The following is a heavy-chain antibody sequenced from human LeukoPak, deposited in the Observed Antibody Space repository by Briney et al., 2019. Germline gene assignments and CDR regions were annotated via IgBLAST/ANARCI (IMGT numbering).Heavy chain of an antibody. V-gene: IGHV3-33*01. CDR1: GFTFSSYG. J-gene: IGHJ4*02. D-gene: IGHD6-19*01. Sequence: GRSLRLSCAASGFTFSSYGMHWVRQAPGRGLGWVAVIWYDGSNKYYADSVKGRFTISRDNSKNTLYLQMNSLRAEDTAVYYCAREASSGCLDYWGQGTLVTVSS. CDR2: IWYDGSNK. CDR3: AREASSGCLDY.